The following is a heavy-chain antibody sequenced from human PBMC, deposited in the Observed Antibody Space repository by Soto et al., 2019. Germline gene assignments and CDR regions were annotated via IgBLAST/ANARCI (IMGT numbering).Heavy chain of an antibody. D-gene: IGHD5-12*01. CDR1: GGSISSGDYY. Sequence: SETLSLTCTVSGGSISSGDYYWSWIRQPPGKGLEWIVYLYYSGSTYYNPSLKRRVTLSVDTSKNQFSLKMSSVTAADTAVYYCARGGVYEVGTIYYYCDGMDVWGQGTTVTVSS. CDR2: LYYSGST. CDR3: ARGGVYEVGTIYYYCDGMDV. J-gene: IGHJ6*02. V-gene: IGHV4-30-4*01.